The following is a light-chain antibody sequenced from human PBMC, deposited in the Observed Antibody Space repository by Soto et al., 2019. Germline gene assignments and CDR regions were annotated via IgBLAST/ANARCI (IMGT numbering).Light chain of an antibody. CDR3: QQYGDSLLT. J-gene: IGKJ4*01. V-gene: IGKV3-20*01. CDR1: QSISSSY. Sequence: ENVLTQSPGTLSLSPGERATLSCRASQSISSSYLAWYQQKPGQTPRLLIYHASSRATGIPDRFSGSGSRTDFTLTISRLEPEDFAVYYCQQYGDSLLTFGGGTKVEIK. CDR2: HAS.